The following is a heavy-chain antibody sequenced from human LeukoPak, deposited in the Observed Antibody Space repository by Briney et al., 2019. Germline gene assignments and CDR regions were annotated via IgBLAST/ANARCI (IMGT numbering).Heavy chain of an antibody. Sequence: PGGSLRLSCAASGLTFNSFAMNWVRQAPGKGLERVSTISGSGGSTYYADSVKGRFTISRDNSKNTLSLQMNSLRAEDTAVYYCAKGSRGSYYQSYFDSWGQGTLVTV. V-gene: IGHV3-23*01. CDR2: ISGSGGST. J-gene: IGHJ4*02. D-gene: IGHD1-26*01. CDR1: GLTFNSFA. CDR3: AKGSRGSYYQSYFDS.